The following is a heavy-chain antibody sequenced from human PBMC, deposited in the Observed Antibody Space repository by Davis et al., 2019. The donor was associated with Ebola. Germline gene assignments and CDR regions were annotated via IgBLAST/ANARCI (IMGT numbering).Heavy chain of an antibody. J-gene: IGHJ5*02. Sequence: GESLKISCKAFGYIFTSYWIGWVRQMPGKGLEWMGIIYPGDSDTRYSPSFQGQVTISADKSTSSAYLQWSSLKASDTAMYYCANWGEAGDYTHGAWGQGTLVTVSS. CDR2: IYPGDSDT. CDR1: GYIFTSYW. V-gene: IGHV5-51*01. D-gene: IGHD4-17*01. CDR3: ANWGEAGDYTHGA.